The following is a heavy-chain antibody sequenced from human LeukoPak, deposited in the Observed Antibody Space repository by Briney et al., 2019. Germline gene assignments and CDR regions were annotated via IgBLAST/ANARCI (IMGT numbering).Heavy chain of an antibody. CDR1: GGSFSSYY. CDR2: IYYSGST. D-gene: IGHD1-26*01. V-gene: IGHV4-59*01. Sequence: PSETLSLTCTVSGGSFSSYYWSWLRQPPGKGLGWIGYIYYSGSTNYNPSLKSRVTISVDTSKNQFSLKLSSVTAADTAVYYCARDKGSHDAFDIWGQGTMVTVSS. CDR3: ARDKGSHDAFDI. J-gene: IGHJ3*02.